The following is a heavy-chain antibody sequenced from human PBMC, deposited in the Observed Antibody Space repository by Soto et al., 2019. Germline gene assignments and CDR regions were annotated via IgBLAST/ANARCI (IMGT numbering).Heavy chain of an antibody. Sequence: ESAGGVVQPGRSLRLSCAASGFTFNNYGMHWVRQAPGKGLEWVATISNDGSDKYYADSVKGRLTISRDNSKNTVYLQMNSLRAEDTAVYFCAKDQGIAASHGIDWGQGTMVTVSS. CDR1: GFTFNNYG. CDR3: AKDQGIAASHGID. CDR2: ISNDGSDK. V-gene: IGHV3-30*18. D-gene: IGHD6-13*01. J-gene: IGHJ3*01.